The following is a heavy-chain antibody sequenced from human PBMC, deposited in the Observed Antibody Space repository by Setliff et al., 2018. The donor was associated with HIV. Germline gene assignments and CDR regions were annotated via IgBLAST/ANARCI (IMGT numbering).Heavy chain of an antibody. Sequence: SETLSLTCIVSGVSTISSSSSYYWGWIRQPPGKGLEWIGYISHSGITYYNPSLKGRVTISVDTSKNHFSLRLSSVTAADTAVYYCTRHAGRENQLPHTYYYYMDVWGKGATVTVSS. CDR1: GVSTISSSSSYY. D-gene: IGHD2-2*01. J-gene: IGHJ6*03. V-gene: IGHV4-39*01. CDR3: TRHAGRENQLPHTYYYYMDV. CDR2: ISHSGIT.